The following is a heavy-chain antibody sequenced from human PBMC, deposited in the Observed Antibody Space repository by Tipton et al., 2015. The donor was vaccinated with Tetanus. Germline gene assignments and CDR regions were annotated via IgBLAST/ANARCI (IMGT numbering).Heavy chain of an antibody. Sequence: TLSLTCTVSGASINAGGYLWTWVRQQPGKGLEWIGEVDDSGSTNYSPSLKSRVTISLDTSKNEFSLTLSSVTAADTAVYYCACNPNIAAAGTGEDSGWFDPWGQGTLVTVSS. J-gene: IGHJ5*02. CDR3: ACNPNIAAAGTGEDSGWFDP. D-gene: IGHD6-13*01. CDR2: VDDSGST. V-gene: IGHV4-31*03. CDR1: GASINAGGYL.